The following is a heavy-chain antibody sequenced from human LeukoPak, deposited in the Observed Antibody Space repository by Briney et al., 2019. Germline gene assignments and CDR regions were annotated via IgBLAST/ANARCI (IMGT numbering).Heavy chain of an antibody. V-gene: IGHV3-33*01. Sequence: GGSLRLSCAASGFTFSSYGIHWVRQAPGKGLEWVAVIWYDGSNKHYADSVKGRFTISRDNSKNTLYLQMNSLRAEDTAVYYCAREPPASIAVATMGWYFDLWGRGTLVTVSS. CDR1: GFTFSSYG. CDR2: IWYDGSNK. CDR3: AREPPASIAVATMGWYFDL. D-gene: IGHD6-19*01. J-gene: IGHJ2*01.